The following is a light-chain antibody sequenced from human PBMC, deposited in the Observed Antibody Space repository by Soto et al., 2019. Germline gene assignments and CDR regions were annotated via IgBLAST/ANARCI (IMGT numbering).Light chain of an antibody. CDR3: SSYAGSNNVL. V-gene: IGLV2-8*01. J-gene: IGLJ2*01. Sequence: QSALTQPPSASGSPGQSVTISCTGTSGDVGAYDYVSWYQHPPGKAPRLVIYEVSKRPSGVPDRFSGSKSGNTASLTVSGLQAEDEADYFCSSYAGSNNVLFGGGTKVTVL. CDR1: SGDVGAYDY. CDR2: EVS.